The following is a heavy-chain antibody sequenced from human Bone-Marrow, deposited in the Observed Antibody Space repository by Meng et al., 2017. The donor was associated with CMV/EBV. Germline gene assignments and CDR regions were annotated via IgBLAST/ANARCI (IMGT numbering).Heavy chain of an antibody. J-gene: IGHJ6*02. D-gene: IGHD2-15*01. V-gene: IGHV1-2*02. CDR3: AREGRYCSGGSCYSGGYYYYGMDV. CDR2: INPNSGGT. Sequence: VSVKVSCKASGYTFTGYYMHWVRQAPGQGLEWMGWINPNSGGTNYAQKFQGRVTMTRDTSISTAYMELSRLRSDDTAVYYCAREGRYCSGGSCYSGGYYYYGMDVWGQGTTVTVSS. CDR1: GYTFTGYY.